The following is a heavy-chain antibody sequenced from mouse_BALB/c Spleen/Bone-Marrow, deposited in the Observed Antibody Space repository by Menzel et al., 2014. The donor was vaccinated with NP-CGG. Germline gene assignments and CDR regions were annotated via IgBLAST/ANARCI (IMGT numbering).Heavy chain of an antibody. D-gene: IGHD1-1*01. Sequence: QVQLQQSGAELVKPGASVKLSCKTSGYTFTSYWMHWAKQRPGQGLEWIGEINPNNGRTNYNEKFGNKATLTVDNSSSTAYMQLSSLTSEDSAVYYCARYYNWYFDGWGAGTTVTVSS. CDR3: ARYYNWYFDG. CDR2: INPNNGRT. CDR1: GYTFTSYW. J-gene: IGHJ1*01. V-gene: IGHV1S81*02.